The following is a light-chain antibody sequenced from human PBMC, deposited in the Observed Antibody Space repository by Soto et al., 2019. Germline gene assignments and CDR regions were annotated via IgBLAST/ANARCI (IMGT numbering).Light chain of an antibody. J-gene: IGLJ2*01. CDR3: QEWDSSSGHPVI. CDR1: SFGTKS. Sequence: SYVVTQAPSVSVAPGETATITCAGSSFGTKSVHWYQQKPGQAPVLVTDYDSDRPSGIPGRFFGSNSGSTATLTISRVEAGDEADYYCQEWDSSSGHPVIFGGGTKLTVL. V-gene: IGLV3-21*04. CDR2: YDS.